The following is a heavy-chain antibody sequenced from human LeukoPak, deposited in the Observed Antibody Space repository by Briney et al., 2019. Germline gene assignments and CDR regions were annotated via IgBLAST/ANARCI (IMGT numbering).Heavy chain of an antibody. Sequence: GGSLRLSCAASGFTFGSYGMPWVRQAPGKGLEWVTVISYDGNNKYYADSVKGRFTISRDNSNDTLYLQMNSLTVEDTALYYCARQGASRYWYFDLWGRGTLVTVSS. CDR3: ARQGASRYWYFDL. CDR1: GFTFGSYG. CDR2: ISYDGNNK. J-gene: IGHJ2*01. V-gene: IGHV3-33*01.